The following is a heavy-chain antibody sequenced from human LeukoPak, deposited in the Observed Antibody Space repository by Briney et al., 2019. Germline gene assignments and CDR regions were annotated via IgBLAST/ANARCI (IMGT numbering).Heavy chain of an antibody. CDR3: AGQGGGFWYFDL. CDR2: IYYSGST. CDR1: GGSISSYY. V-gene: IGHV4-59*08. Sequence: PSETLSLTCTVSGGSISSYYWSWIRQPPGKGLEWIGYIYYSGSTNYNPSLRSRVTISVDTSKNQFSLKLSSVTAAATAVYYCAGQGGGFWYFDLWGRGTLVTVSS. D-gene: IGHD6-25*01. J-gene: IGHJ2*01.